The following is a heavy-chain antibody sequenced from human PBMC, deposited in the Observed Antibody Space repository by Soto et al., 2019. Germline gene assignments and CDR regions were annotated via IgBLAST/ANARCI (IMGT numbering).Heavy chain of an antibody. Sequence: QVQLVQSGAEVKKPGASVKVSGKASGYTFTSYGISWVRQAPGQGLEWMGWISAYNGNTNYAQKLQGRVTMTTDTSTSTAYMELRSLRSDDTAVYYCARAGAADYDFWSGSYFQHWGQGTLVTVSS. J-gene: IGHJ1*01. V-gene: IGHV1-18*01. CDR1: GYTFTSYG. CDR2: ISAYNGNT. D-gene: IGHD3-3*01. CDR3: ARAGAADYDFWSGSYFQH.